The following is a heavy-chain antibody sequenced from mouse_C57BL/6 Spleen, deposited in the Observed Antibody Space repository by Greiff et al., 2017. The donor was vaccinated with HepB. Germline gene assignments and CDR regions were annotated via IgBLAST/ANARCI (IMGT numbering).Heavy chain of an antibody. CDR1: GYTFPDYE. D-gene: IGHD2-4*01. CDR3: TRGGNYDYDEVDY. J-gene: IGHJ2*01. V-gene: IGHV1-15*01. Sequence: QVQLQESGAELVRPGASVTLSCKASGYTFPDYEMHWVKQTPVHGLEWIGAIDPETGGTAYNQKFKGKAILTADKSSSTAYMELRSLTSEDSAVYYCTRGGNYDYDEVDYWGQGTTLTVSS. CDR2: IDPETGGT.